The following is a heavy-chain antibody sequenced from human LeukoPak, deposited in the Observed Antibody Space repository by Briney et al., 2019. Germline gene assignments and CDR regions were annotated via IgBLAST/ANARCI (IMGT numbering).Heavy chain of an antibody. J-gene: IGHJ3*02. Sequence: PGRSLRLSCAASGFTFSSYGMHWVRQAPGKGLEWVAVIWYDGSNKHYADSVKGRYTISRDNSKNTLYLQMNSLRAEDTAVYYCALGVRGFDAFDIWGQGTMVTVSS. D-gene: IGHD3-10*01. CDR1: GFTFSSYG. CDR2: IWYDGSNK. CDR3: ALGVRGFDAFDI. V-gene: IGHV3-33*01.